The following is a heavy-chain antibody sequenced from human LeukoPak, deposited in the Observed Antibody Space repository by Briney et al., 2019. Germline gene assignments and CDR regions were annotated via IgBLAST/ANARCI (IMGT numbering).Heavy chain of an antibody. V-gene: IGHV3-23*01. CDR3: ARGLGKGSSDY. J-gene: IGHJ4*02. Sequence: GGSLRLSCAASGFTFSSYAMSWVRQAPGKGLEWVSTLSNTGVSTYYTDSVKGRFTISRDNARNSLFLQMNSLTADDTAVYYCARGLGKGSSDYWGQGTLVTVSS. CDR2: LSNTGVST. D-gene: IGHD6-6*01. CDR1: GFTFSSYA.